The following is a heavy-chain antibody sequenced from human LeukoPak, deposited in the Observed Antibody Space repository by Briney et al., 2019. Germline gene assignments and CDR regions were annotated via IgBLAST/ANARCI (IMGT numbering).Heavy chain of an antibody. D-gene: IGHD1-26*01. J-gene: IGHJ4*02. CDR1: GFTFSSYA. Sequence: AGGSLRLSCAASGFTFSSYAMSWVRQAPGKGLEWVSAISGSGGSTYHADSVKGRFTISRDNSKNTLYLQMNSLRAEDTAVYYCAKDIRIVGATTFDYWGQGTLVTVSS. CDR3: AKDIRIVGATTFDY. V-gene: IGHV3-23*01. CDR2: ISGSGGST.